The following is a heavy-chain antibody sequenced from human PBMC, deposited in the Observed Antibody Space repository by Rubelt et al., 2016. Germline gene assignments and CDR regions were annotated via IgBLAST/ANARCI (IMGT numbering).Heavy chain of an antibody. D-gene: IGHD3-10*01. Sequence: EVQLVESGGGLVKPGGSLRLSCAASGFSLSGSAMHWVRQASGKGLEWVGHIRDRPNNYATLYAASGKGRFIISRDDSENTAYLQMNSLRSEDTGIYCCARAGRGLDVWGQGTTVTV. CDR1: GFSLSGSA. V-gene: IGHV3-73*01. J-gene: IGHJ6*02. CDR3: ARAGRGLDV. CDR2: IRDRPNNYAT.